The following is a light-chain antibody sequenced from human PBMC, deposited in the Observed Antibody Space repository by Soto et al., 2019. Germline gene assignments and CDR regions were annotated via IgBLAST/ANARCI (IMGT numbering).Light chain of an antibody. J-gene: IGKJ1*01. CDR3: QQYGSSRWT. V-gene: IGKV3-20*01. Sequence: EIVLTQSPGTLSLSPGESATLSCRASQSVSTTYLAWYQQKPGQAPRLLIYGASSRATGIPDRFSGSGSGTDFTLTISRLETEDFAVYYCQQYGSSRWTLGQGTKVEIK. CDR1: QSVSTTY. CDR2: GAS.